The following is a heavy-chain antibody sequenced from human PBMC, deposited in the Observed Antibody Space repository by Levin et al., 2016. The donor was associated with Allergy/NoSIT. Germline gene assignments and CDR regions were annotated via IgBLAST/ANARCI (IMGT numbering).Heavy chain of an antibody. J-gene: IGHJ5*02. V-gene: IGHV3-48*04. Sequence: GESLKISCAASGFTFSSYSMNWVRQAPGKGLEWVSYISSSSSTIYYADSVKGRFTISRDDAKNSLYLQMNSLRAEDTAVYYCARSSDYYDSSGSGLDPWGQGTLVTVSS. CDR3: ARSSDYYDSSGSGLDP. CDR2: ISSSSSTI. D-gene: IGHD3-22*01. CDR1: GFTFSSYS.